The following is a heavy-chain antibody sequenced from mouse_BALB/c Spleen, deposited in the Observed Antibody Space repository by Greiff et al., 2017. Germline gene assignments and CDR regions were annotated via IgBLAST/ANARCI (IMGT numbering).Heavy chain of an antibody. CDR2: ILPGSGST. V-gene: IGHV1-9*01. D-gene: IGHD2-14*01. CDR1: GYTFSSYW. J-gene: IGHJ3*01. CDR3: ARRGHRYNEAWFAY. Sequence: QVQLQQSGAELMKPGASVKISCKASGYTFSSYWIEWVKQRPGHGLEWIGEILPGSGSTNYNEKFKGKATFTADTSSNTAYMQLSSLTSEDSAVYYCARRGHRYNEAWFAYWGQGTLVTVSA.